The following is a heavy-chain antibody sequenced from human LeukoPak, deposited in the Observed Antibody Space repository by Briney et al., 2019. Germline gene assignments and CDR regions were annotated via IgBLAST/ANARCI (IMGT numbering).Heavy chain of an antibody. CDR3: AREDYGDYGSLIDY. D-gene: IGHD4-17*01. CDR1: GCSISSGGYY. V-gene: IGHV4-31*03. J-gene: IGHJ4*02. Sequence: PSETLSLTCTVSGCSISSGGYYSSWIRQHPGKGLEWIGYTYYSGSTYYNPSLKSRVTISVDTSKNQFSLKLSSVTAADTAVYYCAREDYGDYGSLIDYWGQGTLVTVSS. CDR2: TYYSGST.